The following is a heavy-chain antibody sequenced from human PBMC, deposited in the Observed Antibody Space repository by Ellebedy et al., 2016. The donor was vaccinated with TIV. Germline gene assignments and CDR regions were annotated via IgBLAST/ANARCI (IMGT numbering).Heavy chain of an antibody. V-gene: IGHV3-7*01. Sequence: GESLKISCAASGLTFSPFWMSWVRQAPGKGLEWVANIKEDGSEKYYVDSVKGRFTISRDNAKNSLYLQMNSLRAEDTAVYYCARDRWEVKKRYFDYWGQGTLVTVSS. CDR2: IKEDGSEK. CDR3: ARDRWEVKKRYFDY. D-gene: IGHD1-26*01. CDR1: GLTFSPFW. J-gene: IGHJ4*02.